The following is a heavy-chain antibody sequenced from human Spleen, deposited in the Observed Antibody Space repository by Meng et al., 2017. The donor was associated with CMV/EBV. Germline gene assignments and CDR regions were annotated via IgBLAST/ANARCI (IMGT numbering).Heavy chain of an antibody. D-gene: IGHD1-26*01. CDR2: IYPGDSDT. J-gene: IGHJ4*02. V-gene: IGHV5-51*01. Sequence: GESLKISCKGSGYTFTDHWIGWVRQMPGKGLEWMGVIYPGDSDTRYSPSFQGQVTMSADKSINTAYLQWNSLRPSDTAMYYCARRGSGNYPFDYWGQGTLVTVSS. CDR3: ARRGSGNYPFDY. CDR1: GYTFTDHW.